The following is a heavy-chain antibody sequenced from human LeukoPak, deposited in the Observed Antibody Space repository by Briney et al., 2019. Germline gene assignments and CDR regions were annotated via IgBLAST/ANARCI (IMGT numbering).Heavy chain of an antibody. V-gene: IGHV4-59*01. D-gene: IGHD3-22*01. CDR1: GGSISSYY. J-gene: IGHJ3*02. CDR2: IYYSGST. Sequence: SETLSLTCTVSGGSISSYYWSWIRQPPGKGLEWIGYIYYSGSTNYNPSLKSRVTISVDTSKNQFSLKLSSVTAADTAVYYCARVAHYYYDSSGYYSGAFDIWGQGTMVTVYS. CDR3: ARVAHYYYDSSGYYSGAFDI.